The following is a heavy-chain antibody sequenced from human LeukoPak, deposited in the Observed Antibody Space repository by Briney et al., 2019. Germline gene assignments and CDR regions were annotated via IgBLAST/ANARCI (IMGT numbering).Heavy chain of an antibody. Sequence: SETLSLTCTVSGGSVSSGSYYWGWIRQPPGKGLEWIGYIYYSGSTNYNPSLKSRVTISVDTSKNQFSLKLSSVTAADTAVYYCARDRCSSTSCYVDYWGQGTLVTVSS. V-gene: IGHV4-61*01. CDR2: IYYSGST. J-gene: IGHJ4*02. CDR3: ARDRCSSTSCYVDY. D-gene: IGHD2-2*01. CDR1: GGSVSSGSYY.